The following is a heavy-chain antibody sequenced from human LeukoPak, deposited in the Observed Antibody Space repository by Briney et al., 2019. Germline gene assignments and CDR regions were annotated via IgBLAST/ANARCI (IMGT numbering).Heavy chain of an antibody. V-gene: IGHV3-48*02. D-gene: IGHD4-17*01. CDR2: ISSSSSAI. J-gene: IGHJ6*03. CDR1: GFTFGSYG. CDR3: AREMTTADGYYYYYMDV. Sequence: GGSLRLSCAASGFTFGSYGMDWGRQAPGKGLEWVSYISSSSSAIYYADSVKGRFTISRDNAKNSLYLQMNGLRDEDTAVYNCAREMTTADGYYYYYMDVWGKGTTVTVSS.